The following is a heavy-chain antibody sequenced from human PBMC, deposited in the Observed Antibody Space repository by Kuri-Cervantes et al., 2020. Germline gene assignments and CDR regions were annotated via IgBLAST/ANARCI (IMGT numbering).Heavy chain of an antibody. CDR3: ARFGGGIS. Sequence: GGSLRLSCAASGFTFSSYSMNWVRQAPGKGLVWVSHINSDGSSTSYADSVKGRFTISRDNAKNTLYLQMNILRAEDTAVYYCARFGGGISWGQGTLVTVSS. D-gene: IGHD2-15*01. V-gene: IGHV3-74*01. J-gene: IGHJ4*02. CDR2: INSDGSST. CDR1: GFTFSSYS.